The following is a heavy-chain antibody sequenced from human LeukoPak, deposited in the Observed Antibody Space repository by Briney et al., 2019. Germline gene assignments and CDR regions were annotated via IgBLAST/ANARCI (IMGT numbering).Heavy chain of an antibody. J-gene: IGHJ4*02. CDR1: GFTFGDYA. V-gene: IGHV3-49*04. CDR3: TRPIYDSGTYYFDY. CDR2: IRRRASGGTT. D-gene: IGHD3-10*01. Sequence: PGGSLRLSCTVSGFTFGDYAMSWVRQAPGKGLEWISLIRRRASGGTTEIAASVKGRFTISRDDSKSIAYLQMNSLKTEDTAVYYCTRPIYDSGTYYFDYWGQGTLVTGSS.